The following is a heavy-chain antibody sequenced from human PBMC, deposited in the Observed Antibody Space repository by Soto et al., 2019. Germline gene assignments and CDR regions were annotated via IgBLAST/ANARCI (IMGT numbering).Heavy chain of an antibody. J-gene: IGHJ4*02. V-gene: IGHV3-30*18. CDR1: GLTFSSYG. D-gene: IGHD3-22*01. CDR3: AKEDRDYYDSSGYYPLPFDY. CDR2: ISYDGSNK. Sequence: PVVPLRLSCAASGLTFSSYGMHWVRQTPGKGLEWVAVISYDGSNKYYADSVKGRFTISRDNSKNTLYLQMNSLRAEDTAVYYCAKEDRDYYDSSGYYPLPFDYWGQGTLVTVSS.